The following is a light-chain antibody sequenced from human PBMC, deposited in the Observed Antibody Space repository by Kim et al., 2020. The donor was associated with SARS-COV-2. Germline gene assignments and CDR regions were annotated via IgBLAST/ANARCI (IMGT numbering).Light chain of an antibody. Sequence: QLVLTQPPSASGTPGQRVTISCSGSSSNIGSKAVNWYQQVPGTAPKLLIYNNSQRPSGVPDRFSGSKSGTSASLAISGLQSEDEADYYCAAWDASLNAWVFGGGTQLTVL. CDR1: SSNIGSKA. CDR2: NNS. CDR3: AAWDASLNAWV. J-gene: IGLJ3*02. V-gene: IGLV1-44*01.